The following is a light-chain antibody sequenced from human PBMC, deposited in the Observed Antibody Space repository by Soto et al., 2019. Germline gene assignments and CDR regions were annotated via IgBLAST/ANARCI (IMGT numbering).Light chain of an antibody. J-gene: IGKJ1*01. CDR3: QQYNNWPPT. V-gene: IGKV3-15*01. Sequence: EIVMTQSPATLSVSPGERATLSCRASQSVSSNLAWYQQKPGQAPRLLIYGASTRATGIPARFSGSGSGTEFTLTISSLQSEDCAVYCCQQYNNWPPTFGQGTKVEIK. CDR1: QSVSSN. CDR2: GAS.